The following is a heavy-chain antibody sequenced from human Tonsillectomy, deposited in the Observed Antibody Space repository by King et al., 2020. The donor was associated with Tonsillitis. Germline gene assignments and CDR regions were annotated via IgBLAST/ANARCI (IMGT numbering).Heavy chain of an antibody. Sequence: HVQLVESGGGVVQPGRSLRLSCAASGFIFSNYGMHWVRQAPGRGLKWVAVIWSDGNNKEYADSVKGRFTISRDNSKNTLYLEMNSLRAEDTALYYCVRSGYYESAYDFDYWGLGTLVTVSS. CDR1: GFIFSNYG. D-gene: IGHD3-22*01. CDR3: VRSGYYESAYDFDY. V-gene: IGHV3-33*01. J-gene: IGHJ4*02. CDR2: IWSDGNNK.